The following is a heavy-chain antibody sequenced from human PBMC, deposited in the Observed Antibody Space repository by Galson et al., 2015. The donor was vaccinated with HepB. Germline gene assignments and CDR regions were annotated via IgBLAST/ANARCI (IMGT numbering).Heavy chain of an antibody. J-gene: IGHJ4*02. V-gene: IGHV3-30-3*01. CDR3: ARAGVGY. CDR1: GFTFSSYA. Sequence: SLRLSCAASGFTFSSYAMHWVRQAPGKGLEWVAVISYDGSNKYYADSVKGRFTISRDNSKNTLYLQMNSLRAEDTAVYYCARAGVGYWGQGTLVTVSS. CDR2: ISYDGSNK. D-gene: IGHD2-15*01.